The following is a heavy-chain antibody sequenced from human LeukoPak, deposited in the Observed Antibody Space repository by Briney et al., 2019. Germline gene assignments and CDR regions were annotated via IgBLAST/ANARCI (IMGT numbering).Heavy chain of an antibody. Sequence: SETLSLTCTVSGGSISSYYWSWIRQPPGKGLEWIGYIYYSGSTNYNPSLKSRATISVDTSKNQFSLKLSSVTAADTAVYYCARLGRSRSSGFFDYWGQGTLVTVSS. CDR2: IYYSGST. D-gene: IGHD6-25*01. CDR3: ARLGRSRSSGFFDY. CDR1: GGSISSYY. V-gene: IGHV4-59*08. J-gene: IGHJ4*02.